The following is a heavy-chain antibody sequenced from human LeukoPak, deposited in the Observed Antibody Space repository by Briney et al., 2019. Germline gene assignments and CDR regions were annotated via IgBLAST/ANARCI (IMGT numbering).Heavy chain of an antibody. CDR2: ISAYNGST. J-gene: IGHJ4*02. CDR3: ARLTTYYDFWSGSSDYFDY. CDR1: GYTFTSYG. V-gene: IGHV1-18*01. Sequence: ASVKVSCEASGYTFTSYGISWVRQAPGQGLEWMGWISAYNGSTNYAHKLQGRVTMTTDTSTSTAYMELRSLRSDDTAVYYCARLTTYYDFWSGSSDYFDYWGQGTLVTVSS. D-gene: IGHD3-3*01.